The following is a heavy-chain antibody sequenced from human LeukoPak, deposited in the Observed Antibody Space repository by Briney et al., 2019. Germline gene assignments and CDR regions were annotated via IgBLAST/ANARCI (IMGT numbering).Heavy chain of an antibody. CDR3: ARNRGVCTGGSCYSYWFDP. J-gene: IGHJ5*02. Sequence: SSDTLSLTCTVSGGSISNYYWSWIRQPPGKGLEWIGYIYYSGSTNYNPSLKSRVTISVDTSKSQFSLKLSSVTAADTAVYYCARNRGVCTGGSCYSYWFDPWGQGTLVTVSS. CDR1: GGSISNYY. D-gene: IGHD2-15*01. V-gene: IGHV4-59*01. CDR2: IYYSGST.